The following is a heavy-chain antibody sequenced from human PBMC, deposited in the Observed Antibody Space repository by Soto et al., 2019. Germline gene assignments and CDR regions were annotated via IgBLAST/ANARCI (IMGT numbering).Heavy chain of an antibody. Sequence: SETLSLTCNVSGVSLTGYHWNWIRQPPGKTLEWIGFAYYSGNVLYNPSFKGRASIRVDRSKDQFSLRLTSVTAADTAVYYCARRLNLGSFDHWGQGTLVTVSS. CDR3: ARRLNLGSFDH. CDR1: GVSLTGYH. V-gene: IGHV4-59*01. CDR2: AYYSGNV. J-gene: IGHJ5*02. D-gene: IGHD3-10*01.